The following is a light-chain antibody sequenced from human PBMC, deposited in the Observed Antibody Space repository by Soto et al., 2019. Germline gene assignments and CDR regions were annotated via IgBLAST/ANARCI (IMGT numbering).Light chain of an antibody. CDR1: SGSIASGY. V-gene: IGLV6-57*03. J-gene: IGLJ1*01. CDR3: SSYHSSTPYV. Sequence: NFMLTQPHSVSESPGQTVTISCTRSSGSIASGYVQCYQQRPGSAPTTVIYEDNQRPSAVPDRFSGSIDTSSNAASLTISGLKTEDEDDYYCSSYHSSTPYVFGTGTKLTVL. CDR2: EDN.